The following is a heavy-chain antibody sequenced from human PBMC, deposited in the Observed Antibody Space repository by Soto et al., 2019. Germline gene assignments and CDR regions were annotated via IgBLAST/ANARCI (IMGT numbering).Heavy chain of an antibody. Sequence: ASVKVSCKASGYTFTSYAMHWVRQAPGQRLEWMGWINAGNGNTKYSQKFQGRVTITRDTSASTAYMELSSLRSEDTAVHYCAKSATVPAAIAYWGQGTLVTVSS. CDR2: INAGNGNT. CDR1: GYTFTSYA. CDR3: AKSATVPAAIAY. V-gene: IGHV1-3*01. D-gene: IGHD2-2*02. J-gene: IGHJ4*02.